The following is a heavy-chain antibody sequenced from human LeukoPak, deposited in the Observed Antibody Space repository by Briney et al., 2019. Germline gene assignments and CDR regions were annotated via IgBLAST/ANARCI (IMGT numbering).Heavy chain of an antibody. Sequence: SQTFSLTCAISGDSVSNNSAAWIWVRQSPSRGLEWLGRTYYKSRWYNDYAVSVKSRISINPDTSKNQFSLQLNSATPEDTAVYYCAKSGYGFGRDWFDPWGQGTLVTVSS. J-gene: IGHJ5*02. CDR2: TYYKSRWYN. D-gene: IGHD5-18*01. CDR3: AKSGYGFGRDWFDP. V-gene: IGHV6-1*01. CDR1: GDSVSNNSAA.